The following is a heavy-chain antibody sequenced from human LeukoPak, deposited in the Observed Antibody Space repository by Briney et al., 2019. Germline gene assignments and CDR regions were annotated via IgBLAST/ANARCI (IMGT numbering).Heavy chain of an antibody. J-gene: IGHJ5*02. CDR2: INSDGSST. D-gene: IGHD1-26*01. CDR1: GFTFSSYW. CDR3: ARGVGATLGYNWFDP. V-gene: IGHV3-74*01. Sequence: GGSLRLSCAASGFTFSSYWMHWVRQAPGKGLVWVSRINSDGSSTSYADSVKGRFTISRDNAKNTLYLQMNSLRAEDTAVYYCARGVGATLGYNWFDPWGQGTLVTVSS.